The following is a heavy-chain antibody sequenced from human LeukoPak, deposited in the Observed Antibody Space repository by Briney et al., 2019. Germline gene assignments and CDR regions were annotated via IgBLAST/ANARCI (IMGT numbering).Heavy chain of an antibody. J-gene: IGHJ4*02. CDR3: ARGVGYYDSSGTIDY. D-gene: IGHD3-22*01. V-gene: IGHV3-23*01. CDR2: ISGSGATT. Sequence: GGSLRLSCAASGFTFSNHDMNWVRQAPGKGLEWVSIISGSGATTFYTDSVKGRITISRDDSKNTLYLQMNSLRAEDTAVYYCARGVGYYDSSGTIDYWGQGTLVTVSS. CDR1: GFTFSNHD.